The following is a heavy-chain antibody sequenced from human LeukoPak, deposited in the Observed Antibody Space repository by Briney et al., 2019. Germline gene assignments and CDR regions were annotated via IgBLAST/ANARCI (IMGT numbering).Heavy chain of an antibody. J-gene: IGHJ6*02. V-gene: IGHV3-30-3*01. CDR3: ARDLRGFGGNYYYYGMDV. D-gene: IGHD3-16*01. Sequence: GRSLRLSCAASGFTFSSYAMHWVRRAPGKGLEWVAVISYDGSNKYYADSVKGRFTISRDNSKNTLYLQMNSLRAEDTAVYYCARDLRGFGGNYYYYGMDVWGQGTTVTVSS. CDR2: ISYDGSNK. CDR1: GFTFSSYA.